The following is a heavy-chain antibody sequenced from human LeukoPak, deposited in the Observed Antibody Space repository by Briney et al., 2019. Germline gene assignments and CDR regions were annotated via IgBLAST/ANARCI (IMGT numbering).Heavy chain of an antibody. Sequence: GESLKISCKGSGYSFNTYWIGWVRQMPGKGLEWMGIIYPGDSNTIYSPSFQGQVTISADKSISTAYLQWSSLKASDTAMYYCARRNYYDSTGYPDYWGQGTLVTVSS. D-gene: IGHD3-22*01. CDR2: IYPGDSNT. J-gene: IGHJ4*02. CDR1: GYSFNTYW. CDR3: ARRNYYDSTGYPDY. V-gene: IGHV5-51*01.